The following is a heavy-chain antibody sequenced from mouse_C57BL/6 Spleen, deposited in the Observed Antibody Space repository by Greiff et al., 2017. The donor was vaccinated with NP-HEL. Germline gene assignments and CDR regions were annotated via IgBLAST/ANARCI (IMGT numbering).Heavy chain of an antibody. D-gene: IGHD1-1*01. Sequence: VQLQQSGPELVKPGASVKMSCKASGYTFTDYNMHWVKQSHGKSLEWIGYINPNNGGTSYNQKFKGKATLTVNKSSSTAYMELRSLTSEDSAVYYCARCPLIYYYGSSPYWYFDVWGTGTTVTVSS. CDR3: ARCPLIYYYGSSPYWYFDV. CDR1: GYTFTDYN. J-gene: IGHJ1*03. V-gene: IGHV1-22*01. CDR2: INPNNGGT.